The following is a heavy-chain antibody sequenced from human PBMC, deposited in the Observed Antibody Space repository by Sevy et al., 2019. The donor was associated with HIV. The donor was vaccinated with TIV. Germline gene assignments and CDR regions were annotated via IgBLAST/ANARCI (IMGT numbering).Heavy chain of an antibody. CDR2: VSSDGTNT. J-gene: IGHJ4*02. CDR1: GFDFREYA. D-gene: IGHD5-18*01. CDR3: DKVGMQLWSSYDF. V-gene: IGHV3-30*18. Sequence: GGSLRLSCGASGFDFREYAMHWVRQAPGKGLEWVAAVSSDGTNTYYVDSVKGRFTISRDSSQNTLFLHMNSLRVEDTAMYYYDKVGMQLWSSYDFWGQGTLVTVSS.